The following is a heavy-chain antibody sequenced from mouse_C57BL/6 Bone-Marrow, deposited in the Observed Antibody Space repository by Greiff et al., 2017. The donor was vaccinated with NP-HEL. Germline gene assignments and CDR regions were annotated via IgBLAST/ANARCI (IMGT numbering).Heavy chain of an antibody. CDR3: VRRRGNYAWFAY. V-gene: IGHV10-1*01. CDR2: IRSKSNNYAT. J-gene: IGHJ3*01. CDR1: GFSFNTYA. Sequence: EAGGGLVQPKGSLKLSCAAPGFSFNTYAMNRVRQAPGKGLEWAARIRSKSNNYATYYADSVKDRFTISRDDSESMLYLQMNNLKTEDTAMYYCVRRRGNYAWFAYWGQGTLVTVSA. D-gene: IGHD2-1*01.